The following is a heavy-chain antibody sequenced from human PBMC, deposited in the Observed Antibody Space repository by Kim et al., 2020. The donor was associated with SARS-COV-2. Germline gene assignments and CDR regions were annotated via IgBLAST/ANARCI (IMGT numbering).Heavy chain of an antibody. CDR1: GFTFSNAW. Sequence: GGSLRLSCAASGFTFSNAWMSWVRQAPGKGLEWVGRIKSKTDGGTTDYAAPVKGRFTISRDDSKNTLYLQMNSLKTEDTAVYYCTTDEVSGSYYPEPFDYWGQGTLVTVSS. J-gene: IGHJ4*02. V-gene: IGHV3-15*01. CDR2: IKSKTDGGTT. CDR3: TTDEVSGSYYPEPFDY. D-gene: IGHD1-26*01.